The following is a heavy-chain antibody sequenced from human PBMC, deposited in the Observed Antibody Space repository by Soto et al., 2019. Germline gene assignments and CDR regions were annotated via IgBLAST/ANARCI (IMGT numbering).Heavy chain of an antibody. J-gene: IGHJ4*02. D-gene: IGHD6-19*01. Sequence: GGSLRLSCAASGFTFSSYAMSWVRQAPGKGLEWVSAISGSGGSTYYADSVKGRFTISRDNSKNTLYLQMNSLRAEDTAVDYCARLNEREQWLVQGDWEGYWGQGTLVTVSS. CDR3: ARLNEREQWLVQGDWEGY. V-gene: IGHV3-23*01. CDR2: ISGSGGST. CDR1: GFTFSSYA.